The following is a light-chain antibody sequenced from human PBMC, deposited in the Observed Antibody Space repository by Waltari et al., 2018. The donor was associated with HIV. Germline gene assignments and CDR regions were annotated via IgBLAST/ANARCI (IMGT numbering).Light chain of an antibody. CDR3: AAWDDSLSGLYV. V-gene: IGLV1-47*01. CDR1: SSNIGRNY. J-gene: IGLJ1*01. Sequence: QSVLTQPPSASGTPGQRVTISCSGSSSNIGRNYVCWYQQPPGTAPKPLIYRNNERPSGVPDRFSGSKSGTSASLAISGLRSEDEADYYCAAWDDSLSGLYVFGTGTKVTVL. CDR2: RNN.